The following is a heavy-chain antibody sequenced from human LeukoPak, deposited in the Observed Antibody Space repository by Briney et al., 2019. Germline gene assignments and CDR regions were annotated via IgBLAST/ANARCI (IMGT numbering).Heavy chain of an antibody. D-gene: IGHD3-22*01. CDR1: GFTFDDYG. J-gene: IGHJ3*02. CDR2: INWNGATT. V-gene: IGHV3-20*04. Sequence: GGSLRLSCAASGFTFDDYGMSWVRQAPGKGLEWVSGINWNGATTTYADSVKGRFTISRDNAKNSLYLQMNSLRAEDTALYCCARDHDTLLVVDRGFEIWGQGTTVTVSS. CDR3: ARDHDTLLVVDRGFEI.